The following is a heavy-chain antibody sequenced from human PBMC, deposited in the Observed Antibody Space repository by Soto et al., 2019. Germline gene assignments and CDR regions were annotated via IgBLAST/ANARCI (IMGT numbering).Heavy chain of an antibody. CDR3: ARAHSWIQLWTYFDY. CDR1: GGSISSGGYY. CDR2: IYYSGST. J-gene: IGHJ4*02. Sequence: TLSLTCTVSGGSISSGGYYWSWIRQHPGKGLEWIGYIYYSGSTYYNPSLKSRVTISVDTSKNQFSLKLSSVTAADTAVYYCARAHSWIQLWTYFDYWGQGTLVTVSS. D-gene: IGHD5-18*01. V-gene: IGHV4-31*03.